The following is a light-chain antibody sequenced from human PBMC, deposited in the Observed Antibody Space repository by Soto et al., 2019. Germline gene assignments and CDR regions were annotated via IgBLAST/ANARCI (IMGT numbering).Light chain of an antibody. CDR2: GIS. J-gene: IGKJ1*01. CDR1: QSVSSNY. Sequence: EVVLTQSPGTLALSPGERATLSCRASQSVSSNYFAWYQQKPGQAPRLLIYGISSRATGIPDRFSGSGSGTDFTLTISRLEPEDFAVYYCEQYGSSPRTFGQGTKVEI. V-gene: IGKV3-20*01. CDR3: EQYGSSPRT.